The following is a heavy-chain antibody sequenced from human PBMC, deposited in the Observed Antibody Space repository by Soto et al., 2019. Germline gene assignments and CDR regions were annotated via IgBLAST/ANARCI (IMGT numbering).Heavy chain of an antibody. D-gene: IGHD3-22*01. CDR1: GFTFSSYG. Sequence: GGSLRLSCAASGFTFSSYGMHWVRQAPGKGLEWVAVIWYDGSNKYYADSVKGRFTISRDNSKNTLYLQMNSLRAEDTAVYYCARDRRTYYYDSSPVFYFDYWGQGTLVTVS. J-gene: IGHJ4*02. V-gene: IGHV3-33*01. CDR3: ARDRRTYYYDSSPVFYFDY. CDR2: IWYDGSNK.